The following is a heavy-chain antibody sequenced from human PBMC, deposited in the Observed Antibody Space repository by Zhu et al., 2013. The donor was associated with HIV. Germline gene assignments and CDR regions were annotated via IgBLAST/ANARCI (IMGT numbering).Heavy chain of an antibody. V-gene: IGHV1-46*03. CDR2: INPSGGAT. CDR3: TRDLYPYDSSGPQNWFDP. CDR1: GYTFINYF. J-gene: IGHJ5*02. D-gene: IGHD3-22*01. Sequence: QVQLVQSGAEVKKPGASVKVSCKTSGYTFINYFMHWVRQAPGQGPEWMGMINPSGGATKYAQKFQGRVSMTRDTSTSTVYMELSSLRFEDTAVYYCTRDLYPYDSSGPQNWFDPWGQGTRVTVSS.